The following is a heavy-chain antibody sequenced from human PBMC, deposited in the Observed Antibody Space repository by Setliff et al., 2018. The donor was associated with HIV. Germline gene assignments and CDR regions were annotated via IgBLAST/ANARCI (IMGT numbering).Heavy chain of an antibody. CDR3: AKELAASGLGYFDSTLEGRICEGDSTIIDTPNPLQALP. V-gene: IGHV3-23*01. CDR2: ILSTGERT. D-gene: IGHD3-9*01. J-gene: IGHJ5*02. Sequence: GGSLRLSCAASGFTFSNYAMSWVRQAPGEGLEWVSAILSTGERTFYADSVKGRFTISRDNSKNTVYLQMKSLKAEDTAEYYCAKELAASGLGYFDSTLEGRICEGDSTIIDTPNPLQALPWG. CDR1: GFTFSNYA.